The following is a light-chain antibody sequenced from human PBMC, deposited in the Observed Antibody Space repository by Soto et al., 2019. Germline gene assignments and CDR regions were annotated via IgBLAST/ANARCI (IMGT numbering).Light chain of an antibody. V-gene: IGLV2-11*01. Sequence: QSALTQPRSVSGSPGQSVTISCTGTSSDVGGYNYVSWYQHHPGKAPKLMIYDVSERPSGVPDRFSGSKSGNTDSLTISGLQAEDEADYYCCSYAGRYTLFGGGTKLTVL. CDR2: DVS. CDR1: SSDVGGYNY. CDR3: CSYAGRYTL. J-gene: IGLJ2*01.